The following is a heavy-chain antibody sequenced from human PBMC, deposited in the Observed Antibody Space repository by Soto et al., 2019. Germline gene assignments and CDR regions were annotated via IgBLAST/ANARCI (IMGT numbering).Heavy chain of an antibody. D-gene: IGHD6-19*01. Sequence: GASVKVSCKASGGTFSSYAISWVRQAPGQGLEWMGWINPNSGGTNYAQKFQGRVTMTRDTSISTAYMELSRLRSDDTAVYYCARGGYSSGWYVPRYGMDVWGQGTTVTVSS. CDR2: INPNSGGT. J-gene: IGHJ6*02. V-gene: IGHV1-2*02. CDR3: ARGGYSSGWYVPRYGMDV. CDR1: GGTFSSYA.